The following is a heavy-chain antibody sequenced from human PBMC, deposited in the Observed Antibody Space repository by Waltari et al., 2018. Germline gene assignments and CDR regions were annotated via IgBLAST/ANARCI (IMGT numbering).Heavy chain of an antibody. CDR2: IYYSGST. CDR3: ARAARTFFDY. Sequence: QVQLQESGPGLVKPSETLSLTCTVSGGSISSYYWSWIRQPPGKGLEWIGYIYYSGSTNYNPSLKSRVTISVDTSKNQFSLKLSSVTAADTAVYYCARAARTFFDYWGQGTLVTVSS. V-gene: IGHV4-59*12. CDR1: GGSISSYY. J-gene: IGHJ4*02. D-gene: IGHD6-6*01.